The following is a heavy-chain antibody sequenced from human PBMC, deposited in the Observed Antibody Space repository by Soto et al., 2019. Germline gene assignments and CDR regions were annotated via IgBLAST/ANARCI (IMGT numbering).Heavy chain of an antibody. CDR2: IIPIFGTA. D-gene: IGHD6-13*01. V-gene: IGHV1-69*13. Sequence: SVKVSCKASGGTFSSYAISWVRQAPGQGLEWMGGIIPIFGTANYAQKFQGRVTITADESTSTAYMELSSLRSEDTAVYYCARGDSRHDYYYYYGMDVWGQGTTVTVSS. CDR1: GGTFSSYA. J-gene: IGHJ6*02. CDR3: ARGDSRHDYYYYYGMDV.